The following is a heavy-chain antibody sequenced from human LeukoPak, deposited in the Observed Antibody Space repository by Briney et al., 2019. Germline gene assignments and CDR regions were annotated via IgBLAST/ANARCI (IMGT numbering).Heavy chain of an antibody. Sequence: ASVKVSCKASGYTSTSYGISWVRQAPGQGLEWMGWISAYNGNTNYAQKLQGRVTMTTDTSTSTAYMELRSLRSDDTAVYYCARDPPRGQWLVPNFDYWGQGTLVTVSS. V-gene: IGHV1-18*01. D-gene: IGHD6-19*01. CDR2: ISAYNGNT. J-gene: IGHJ4*02. CDR3: ARDPPRGQWLVPNFDY. CDR1: GYTSTSYG.